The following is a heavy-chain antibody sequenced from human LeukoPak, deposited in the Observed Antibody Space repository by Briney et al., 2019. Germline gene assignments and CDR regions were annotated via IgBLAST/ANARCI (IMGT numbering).Heavy chain of an antibody. V-gene: IGHV3-23*01. CDR3: AKAPITMVRGVIVGYFDY. CDR1: GFTFSTYA. J-gene: IGHJ4*02. Sequence: PGGSLRLSCAASGFTFSTYAMTWVRQAPGKGLESVSLISATGSTTYYAESVRGRFTISRDNSKNTLYLQMNSLRAEDTAVYYCAKAPITMVRGVIVGYFDYWGQGTLVTVSS. CDR2: ISATGSTT. D-gene: IGHD3-10*01.